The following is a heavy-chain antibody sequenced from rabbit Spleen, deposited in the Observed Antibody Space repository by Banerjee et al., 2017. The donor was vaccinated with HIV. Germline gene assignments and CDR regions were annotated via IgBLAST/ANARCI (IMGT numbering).Heavy chain of an antibody. CDR1: GFSFSSRYY. Sequence: QSLEESGGDLVKPGASLTLTCTASGFSFSSRYYMCWVRQAPGKGLEWIGCIGTGSNSDTYYATWAKGRFTISKSSSTTVTLQMTSLTAADTATYFCARDTSTSFSSYGMDLWGQGTLVTVS. CDR3: ARDTSTSFSSYGMDL. V-gene: IGHV1S40*01. CDR2: IGTGSNSDT. J-gene: IGHJ6*01. D-gene: IGHD1-1*01.